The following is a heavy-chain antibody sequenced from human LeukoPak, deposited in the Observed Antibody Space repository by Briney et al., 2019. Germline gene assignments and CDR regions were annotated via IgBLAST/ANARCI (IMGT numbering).Heavy chain of an antibody. D-gene: IGHD6-19*01. CDR2: IRSKAYGGTT. V-gene: IGHV3-49*04. CDR1: GFTFGDYA. CDR3: TRVSSGWYGDYFDY. J-gene: IGHJ4*02. Sequence: PGGSLRLSCTASGFTFGDYAMSWVRQAPGKGLEWVGFIRSKAYGGTTEYAASVKGRFTISRDDSKSIAYLQMNSLKTEDTAVYYCTRVSSGWYGDYFDYWGQGTLVTAS.